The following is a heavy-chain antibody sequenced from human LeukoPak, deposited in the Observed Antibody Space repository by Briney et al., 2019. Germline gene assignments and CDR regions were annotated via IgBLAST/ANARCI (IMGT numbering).Heavy chain of an antibody. Sequence: GESLKISCKGSGYSFTSYWIGWVRQMPGKGLEWMGIIYPGDSDTRYSPSFQGQVTISADKSISTAYLQWSSLKASDTAMYYCATPSLHYYDSSGYHPPDAFDIWGQGTMVTVSS. CDR1: GYSFTSYW. CDR3: ATPSLHYYDSSGYHPPDAFDI. CDR2: IYPGDSDT. D-gene: IGHD3-22*01. V-gene: IGHV5-51*01. J-gene: IGHJ3*02.